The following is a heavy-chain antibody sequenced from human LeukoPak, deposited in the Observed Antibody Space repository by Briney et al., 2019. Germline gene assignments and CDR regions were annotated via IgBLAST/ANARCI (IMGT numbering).Heavy chain of an antibody. CDR3: ARGPPGKENAFDI. D-gene: IGHD2-2*01. Sequence: LPETLSLTCTVSGGPISSYYWSWLRQPPGKGLEWIGYIYYSGSTNYNPSLKSRVTISVDTSKNQFSLNLSSVTAADTAVYYCARGPPGKENAFDIWGQGTMVTVSS. CDR1: GGPISSYY. J-gene: IGHJ3*02. V-gene: IGHV4-59*01. CDR2: IYYSGST.